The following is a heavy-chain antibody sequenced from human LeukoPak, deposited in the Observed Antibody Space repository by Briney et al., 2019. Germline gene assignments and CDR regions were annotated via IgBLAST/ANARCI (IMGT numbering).Heavy chain of an antibody. Sequence: GASVKVSCKASGFTFSNYYLHWVRQAPGQGLEWLGWINLNSGATNYAQKLQGRVTMTTDTSTSTAYMELRSLRSDDTAVYYCARNNYYGSGSDPCPLSYWGQGTLVTVSS. CDR2: INLNSGAT. J-gene: IGHJ4*02. D-gene: IGHD3-10*01. CDR1: GFTFSNYY. CDR3: ARNNYYGSGSDPCPLSY. V-gene: IGHV1-2*02.